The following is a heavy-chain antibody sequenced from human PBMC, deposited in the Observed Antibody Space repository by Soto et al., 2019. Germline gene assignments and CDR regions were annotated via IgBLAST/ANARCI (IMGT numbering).Heavy chain of an antibody. CDR2: IIPIFGTA. CDR1: GGTFSSYA. J-gene: IGHJ6*02. Sequence: SVKVSCKASGGTFSSYAISWVRQAPGQGLEWMGGIIPIFGTANYAQKFQGRVTITADESTSTAYMELSSLRSGDTAVYYCARERMGGYSYGYLRDYYYGMDVWGQGTTVTVSS. D-gene: IGHD5-18*01. V-gene: IGHV1-69*13. CDR3: ARERMGGYSYGYLRDYYYGMDV.